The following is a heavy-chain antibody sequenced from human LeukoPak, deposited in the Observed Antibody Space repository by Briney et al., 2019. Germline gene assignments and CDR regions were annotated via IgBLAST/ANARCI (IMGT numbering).Heavy chain of an antibody. J-gene: IGHJ4*02. Sequence: PGGSLRLSCAASGFTFSSYAMHWVRQAPGKGLEWVAVISYDGSNKYYADSVKGRFTISRDNARSSLYLQMDSLRVEDTAVYYCARDKIVGATYFDYWGQGILVTVSS. CDR2: ISYDGSNK. V-gene: IGHV3-30-3*01. CDR1: GFTFSSYA. D-gene: IGHD1-26*01. CDR3: ARDKIVGATYFDY.